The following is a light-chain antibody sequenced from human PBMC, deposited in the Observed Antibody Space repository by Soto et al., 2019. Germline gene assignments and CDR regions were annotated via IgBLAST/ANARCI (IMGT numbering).Light chain of an antibody. V-gene: IGKV3-11*01. CDR1: QSVSSY. J-gene: IGKJ5*01. CDR2: DAS. Sequence: TQSPSTLSASVGDRVTITCRASQSVSSYLAWYQQKPGQAPRLLSYDASNRATGIPARFSGSGSGTDFTLTISSLEPEDFAVYYCEQRSNWPPITFGQGARVE. CDR3: EQRSNWPPIT.